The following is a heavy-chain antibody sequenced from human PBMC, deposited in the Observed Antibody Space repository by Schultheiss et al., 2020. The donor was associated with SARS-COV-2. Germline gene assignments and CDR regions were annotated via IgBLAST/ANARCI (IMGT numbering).Heavy chain of an antibody. CDR1: GFTFSSYA. CDR2: ISYDGSNK. Sequence: GESLKISCAASGFTFSSYAMHWVRQAPGKGLEWVAVISYDGSNKYYADSVKGRFTISRDNSKNTLYLQMNSLRAEDTAVYYCAKGVLRYFDWLFFPYYFDYWGQGTLVTVSS. CDR3: AKGVLRYFDWLFFPYYFDY. V-gene: IGHV3-30*04. J-gene: IGHJ4*02. D-gene: IGHD3-9*01.